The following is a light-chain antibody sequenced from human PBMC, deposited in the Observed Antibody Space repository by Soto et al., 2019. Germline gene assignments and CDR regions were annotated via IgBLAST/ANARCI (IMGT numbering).Light chain of an antibody. V-gene: IGLV1-40*01. J-gene: IGLJ1*01. CDR2: DNT. CDR3: HSYDTSLSSNV. Sequence: QSVLTQPPSVSGAPGQRVTISCSGSSSNIGAGYDVHWYQVLPGAPPRLLIFDNTNRPSGVPDRFSGSKSDTSASLAITGLQAEDEAEYYCHSYDTSLSSNVFGSGTQLTVL. CDR1: SSNIGAGYD.